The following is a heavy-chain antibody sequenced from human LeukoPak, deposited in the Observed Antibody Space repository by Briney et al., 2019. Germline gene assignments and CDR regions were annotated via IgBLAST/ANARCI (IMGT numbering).Heavy chain of an antibody. CDR3: AKDFRSGSYSYFDY. V-gene: IGHV3-48*04. J-gene: IGHJ4*02. D-gene: IGHD3-10*01. Sequence: GGSLRLSCAASGFTFSSYSMNWVRQAPGKGLEWVSYISSSSITIDYADSVKGRFTISRDNAKNSLYLQMNSLRAEDTALYYCAKDFRSGSYSYFDYWGQGTLVTVSS. CDR2: ISSSSITI. CDR1: GFTFSSYS.